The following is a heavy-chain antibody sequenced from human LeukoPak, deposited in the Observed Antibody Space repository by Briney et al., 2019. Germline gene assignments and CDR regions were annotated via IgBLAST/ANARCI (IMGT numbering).Heavy chain of an antibody. CDR1: GFTFSSYA. J-gene: IGHJ5*02. Sequence: GGSLTLSCAASGFTFSSYAMSWVRQAPGKGLEWVSAISGSGGSTYYADSVKGRFTISRDNSKNTLYLQMNSLRAEDTAVYYCAKSSGYYNWFDPWGQGTLVTVSS. CDR2: ISGSGGST. CDR3: AKSSGYYNWFDP. D-gene: IGHD3-22*01. V-gene: IGHV3-23*01.